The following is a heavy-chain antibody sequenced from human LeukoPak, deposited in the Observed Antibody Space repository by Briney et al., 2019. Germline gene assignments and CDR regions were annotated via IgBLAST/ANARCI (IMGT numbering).Heavy chain of an antibody. CDR2: ISGSGGST. D-gene: IGHD4-11*01. V-gene: IGHV3-23*01. J-gene: IGHJ4*02. CDR3: AKQDLSMTTTPFDY. CDR1: GFTFRSYA. Sequence: GGSLRLSCAASGFTFRSYAMSWVRQAPGKGLEWVSAISGSGGSTYYADSVKGRFTISRDNSTNTLYLQMNSLRAEDPAVYYCAKQDLSMTTTPFDYWGQGTLVTVSS.